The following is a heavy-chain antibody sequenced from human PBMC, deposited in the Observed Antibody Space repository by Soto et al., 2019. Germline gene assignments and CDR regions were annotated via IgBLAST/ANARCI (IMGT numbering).Heavy chain of an antibody. CDR3: ALGYCSGGSCFEIYGMDV. J-gene: IGHJ6*02. CDR1: GGTFSSYA. CDR2: IIPIFGTA. Sequence: QVQLVQSGAEVKKPGSPVKVSCKASGGTFSSYAISWVRQAPGQGLEWMGGIIPIFGTANYAQKFQGRVTITADESTSTAYMGLSSLRSEDTAVYYCALGYCSGGSCFEIYGMDVWGQGTTVTVSS. D-gene: IGHD2-15*01. V-gene: IGHV1-69*01.